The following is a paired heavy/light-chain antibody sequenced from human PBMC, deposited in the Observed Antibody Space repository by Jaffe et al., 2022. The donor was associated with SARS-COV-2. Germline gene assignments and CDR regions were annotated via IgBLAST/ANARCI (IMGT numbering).Heavy chain of an antibody. V-gene: IGHV3-30*04. D-gene: IGHD3-9*01. CDR2: ISYDGNNK. CDR1: GFTFSSYA. CDR3: ARGIDILTGHGAFDI. Sequence: QVQLVESGGGVVQPGGSLRLSCAASGFTFSSYAMYWVRQAPGKGLEWVAVISYDGNNKYYAVSVKGRFTISRDNSKNTLYLQINSLRAEDTAVYYCARGIDILTGHGAFDIWGQGTMVTVSS. J-gene: IGHJ3*02.
Light chain of an antibody. CDR1: RSNIGHNP. CDR2: YDD. Sequence: QSVLTQPPSVSEAPRQRVTISCSGSRSNIGHNPVSWYQQLPGKAPKLLIYYDDRLPSGVSDRFSGSKSGTSASLAISGLQSEDEADYYCAAWDDSLNGVVFGGGTKLTVL. CDR3: AAWDDSLNGVV. J-gene: IGLJ2*01. V-gene: IGLV1-36*01.